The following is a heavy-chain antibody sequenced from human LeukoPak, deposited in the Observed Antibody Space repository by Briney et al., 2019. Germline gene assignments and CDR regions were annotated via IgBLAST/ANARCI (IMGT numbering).Heavy chain of an antibody. J-gene: IGHJ6*02. CDR3: ARPRHYYYGMDV. V-gene: IGHV1-8*01. CDR2: MNPNSGNT. CDR1: GYTFTSYD. Sequence: ASVKVSCKASGYTFTSYDINWVRQATGQGLEWMGWMNPNSGNTGYAQEFQGRVTMTRNTSISTAYMELSSLRSEDTAVYYCARPRHYYYGMDVWGQGTTVTVSS.